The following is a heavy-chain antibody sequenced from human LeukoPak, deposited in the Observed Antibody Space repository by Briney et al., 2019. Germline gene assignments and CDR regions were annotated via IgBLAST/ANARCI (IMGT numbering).Heavy chain of an antibody. CDR3: ARRAGAYSHPYDY. CDR1: GFTFSKHN. CDR2: ISTSSSYI. V-gene: IGHV3-21*04. D-gene: IGHD4/OR15-4a*01. Sequence: GGSLRLSCAASGFTFSKHNMNWVRQAPGKGLEWVSSISTSSSYIYYADSVKGRFTISRDNSKNTLYLQMNSLRAEDTAVYYCARRAGAYSHPYDYWGQGTLVTVSS. J-gene: IGHJ4*02.